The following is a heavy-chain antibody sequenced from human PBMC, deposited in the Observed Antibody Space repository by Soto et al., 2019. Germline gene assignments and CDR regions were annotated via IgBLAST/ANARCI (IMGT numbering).Heavy chain of an antibody. Sequence: QLQLQESGSGLVKPSQTLSLTCAVYGGSISSGCYSCSWIRQPPGKGLEWIGYIYHSVSTYYNPSLTSRVTRSVDRSTNQFSLKLSSVTAADTAVYYCARVPSPWGQGTLVTVSS. CDR2: IYHSVST. CDR1: GGSISSGCYS. V-gene: IGHV4-30-2*01. J-gene: IGHJ5*02. CDR3: ARVPSP.